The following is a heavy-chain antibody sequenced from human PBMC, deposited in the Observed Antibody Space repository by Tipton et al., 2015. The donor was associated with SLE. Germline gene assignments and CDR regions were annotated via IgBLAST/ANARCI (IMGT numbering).Heavy chain of an antibody. Sequence: LRLSCAVYGGSFSGCYWSWIRQPPGKGLEWIGEINHSGSTNYNPSLKSRVTISVDTSKNQFSLKLSSVTAADTAVYYCARGSSLAAFDIWGQGTMVTVSS. V-gene: IGHV4-34*01. J-gene: IGHJ3*02. CDR2: INHSGST. CDR1: GGSFSGCY. CDR3: ARGSSLAAFDI.